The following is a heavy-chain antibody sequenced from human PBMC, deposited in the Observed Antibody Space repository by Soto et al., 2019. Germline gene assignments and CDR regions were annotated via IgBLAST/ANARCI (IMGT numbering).Heavy chain of an antibody. CDR1: GFTFSDYY. J-gene: IGHJ4*02. Sequence: GGSLRLSCAASGFTFSDYYMSWIRQAPGKGLEWVSYISSSSSTIYYADSVKGRFTISRDNAKNSLYLQMNSLRAEDTAVYYCARAEPYYYDSSGSDFDYWGQGTPVTVSS. D-gene: IGHD3-22*01. CDR2: ISSSSSTI. CDR3: ARAEPYYYDSSGSDFDY. V-gene: IGHV3-11*04.